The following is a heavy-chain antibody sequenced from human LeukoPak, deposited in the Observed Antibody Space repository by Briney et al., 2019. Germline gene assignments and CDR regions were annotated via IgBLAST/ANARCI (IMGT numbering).Heavy chain of an antibody. Sequence: SETLSLTCTVSGGSLRSSGHWWVWIRQPPGKGLEWIGSIHYSGKVYYNPSLKSRVTTSVGTSTDQFSLRLSSATAADTAIYYCARQSGDQSSAWYFDAWGQGTLVTVSS. D-gene: IGHD6-19*01. V-gene: IGHV4-39*01. J-gene: IGHJ4*02. CDR3: ARQSGDQSSAWYFDA. CDR2: IHYSGKV. CDR1: GGSLRSSGHW.